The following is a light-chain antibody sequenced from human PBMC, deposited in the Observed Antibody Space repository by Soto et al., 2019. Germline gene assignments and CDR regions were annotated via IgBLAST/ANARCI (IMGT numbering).Light chain of an antibody. CDR3: QQYNNWPPIT. V-gene: IGKV3D-15*01. CDR2: GAS. Sequence: EIVMTQSPATLSLSPGERATLSCRASQSVSSSYLAWYQQKPGLAPRLLIYGASTRATGIPARFSGSGSGTEFTLTISSLQSEDFAVYYCQQYNNWPPITFGQGTRLE. J-gene: IGKJ5*01. CDR1: QSVSSSY.